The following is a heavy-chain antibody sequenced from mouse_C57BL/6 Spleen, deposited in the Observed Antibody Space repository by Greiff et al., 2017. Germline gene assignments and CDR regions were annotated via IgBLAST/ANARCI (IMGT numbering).Heavy chain of an antibody. D-gene: IGHD4-1*02. CDR2: IYPSDSET. Sequence: VQLQQPGAELVRPGSSVKLFCKASGYTFTSYWMDWVKQRPGQGLEWIGNIYPSDSETHYNQKFKDKATLTVDKSSSTAYMQLSSLTSEDSAVYDCARSPTGPYYFDYWGQGTTLTVSS. CDR3: ARSPTGPYYFDY. CDR1: GYTFTSYW. V-gene: IGHV1-61*01. J-gene: IGHJ2*01.